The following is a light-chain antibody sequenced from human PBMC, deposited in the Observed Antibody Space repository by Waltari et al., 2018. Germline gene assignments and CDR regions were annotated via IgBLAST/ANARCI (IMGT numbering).Light chain of an antibody. J-gene: IGLJ3*02. CDR3: CSYTVSNTLL. CDR1: RSDVGTYKY. Sequence: QSALTQPRSVSGSPGQSVPISCTGTRSDVGTYKYVSGHQQHPGQHPKRIIFDVSKRPSGVPDRFSCSKSGDTASLTISGLQAEDEADYYCCSYTVSNTLLFGGGTKLTVL. V-gene: IGLV2-11*01. CDR2: DVS.